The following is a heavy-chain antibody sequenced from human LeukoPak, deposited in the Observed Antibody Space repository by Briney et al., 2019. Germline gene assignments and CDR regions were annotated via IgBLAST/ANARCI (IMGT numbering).Heavy chain of an antibody. CDR1: GFPLSDYF. Sequence: PGGSLRLSCVASGFPLSDYFMNWVRQAPGKGLEWVSYISSSSTIKYADSVKGRFTISRDNANNSLYLQMNSLRDEDTAVYYCARDTTAWVYWGQGTLVTVSS. CDR2: ISSSSTI. CDR3: ARDTTAWVY. V-gene: IGHV3-69-1*01. J-gene: IGHJ4*02. D-gene: IGHD4-17*01.